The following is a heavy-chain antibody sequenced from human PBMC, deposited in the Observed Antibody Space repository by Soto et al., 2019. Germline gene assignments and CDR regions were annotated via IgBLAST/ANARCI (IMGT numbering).Heavy chain of an antibody. V-gene: IGHV3-33*01. CDR2: IWFDGSNK. CDR3: ATTGPY. J-gene: IGHJ4*02. CDR1: GFTFSSYG. Sequence: PGGSLRLSCAASGFTFSSYGMHWVRQAPGKGLEGVAVIWFDGSNKFYADSVKGRFTISRDNFKNTVSLQMNGLRDEDSAAYYCATTGPYWGQGTLVTVSS.